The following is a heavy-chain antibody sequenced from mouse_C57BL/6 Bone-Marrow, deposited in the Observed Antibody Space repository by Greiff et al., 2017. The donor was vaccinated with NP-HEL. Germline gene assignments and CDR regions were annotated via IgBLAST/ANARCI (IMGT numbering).Heavy chain of an antibody. CDR1: GYTFTDYY. J-gene: IGHJ2*01. D-gene: IGHD2-5*01. CDR2: INPNNGGT. Sequence: EVQLQQSGPELVKPGASVKISCKASGYTFTDYYMNWVKQSHGKSLEWIGDINPNNGGTSYNQKFKGKATLTVDKSSSTAYMELRSLTSEDSAVYYCARPYYSKFLDYWGQGTTLTVSS. V-gene: IGHV1-26*01. CDR3: ARPYYSKFLDY.